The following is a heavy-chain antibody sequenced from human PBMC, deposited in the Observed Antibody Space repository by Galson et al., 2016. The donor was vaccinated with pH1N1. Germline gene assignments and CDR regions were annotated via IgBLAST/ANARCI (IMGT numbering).Heavy chain of an antibody. J-gene: IGHJ4*02. CDR3: ARDVAYCGYDPYFDF. CDR1: GFSFSDHA. V-gene: IGHV3-9*01. D-gene: IGHD5-12*01. Sequence: SLRLSCAASGFSFSDHAMHWVRQAPGKGLEWVSGISWDGGAIDYSDSVKGRFTLSRDNSKNSLYLQMNSLRTEDTAFYYCARDVAYCGYDPYFDFWGQGTLVTVSS. CDR2: ISWDGGAI.